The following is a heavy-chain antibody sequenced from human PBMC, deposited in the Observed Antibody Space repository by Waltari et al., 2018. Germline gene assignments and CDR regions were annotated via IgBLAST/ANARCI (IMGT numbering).Heavy chain of an antibody. CDR2: INPSGGST. D-gene: IGHD3-22*01. CDR3: ARDSSGYYRMSAFDI. V-gene: IGHV1-46*01. J-gene: IGHJ3*02. Sequence: QVQLVQSGAEVKKPGASVKVSCKASGYTFTSYYMHWVRQAPGQGLEWMGIINPSGGSTSYAQKFQGRVTMTRDTSTSTVYMELSSLRSEDTAVYYCARDSSGYYRMSAFDIWGQGTMVTVSS. CDR1: GYTFTSYY.